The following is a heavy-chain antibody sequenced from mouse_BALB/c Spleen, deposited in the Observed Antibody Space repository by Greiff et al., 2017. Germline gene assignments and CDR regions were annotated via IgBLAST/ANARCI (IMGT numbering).Heavy chain of an antibody. D-gene: IGHD1-2*01. J-gene: IGHJ2*01. CDR1: GYTFSSYW. CDR3: ARSGFYYGPYYFDY. CDR2: ILPGSGST. Sequence: VMLVESGAELMKPGASVKISCKATGYTFSSYWIEWVKQRPGHGLEWIGEILPGSGSTNYNEKFKGKATFTADTSSNTAYMQLSSLTSEDSAVYYCARSGFYYGPYYFDYWGQGTTLTVSS. V-gene: IGHV1-9*01.